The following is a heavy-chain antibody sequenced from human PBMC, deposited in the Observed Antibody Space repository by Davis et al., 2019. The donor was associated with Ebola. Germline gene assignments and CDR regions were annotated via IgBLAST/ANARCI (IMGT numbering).Heavy chain of an antibody. D-gene: IGHD3-3*01. Sequence: SETLSLTCAVSGGSISTSNWWSLVRQPPGKGLEWIGEIYHSGSTNYNPSLKSRVTISVDKSKNQFSLKLSSVTAADTAVYYCARGYDSSYYYYGMDVWGQGTTVTVSS. CDR2: IYHSGST. V-gene: IGHV4-4*02. CDR1: GGSISTSNW. CDR3: ARGYDSSYYYYGMDV. J-gene: IGHJ6*02.